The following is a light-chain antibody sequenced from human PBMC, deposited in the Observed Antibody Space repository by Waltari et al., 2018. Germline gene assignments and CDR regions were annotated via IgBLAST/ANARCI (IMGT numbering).Light chain of an antibody. CDR3: QQCYSFPYT. J-gene: IGKJ2*01. V-gene: IGKV4-1*01. Sequence: DTVMTQYPDSLAVSLGASATINCKSSQSVFFSSNNKNYLSWYQPKPGQPPTLLISWASTRESGVPDRFSGSGSGTDFALTISSLQAEDVAVYYCQQCYSFPYTFGQGTKLEIK. CDR2: WAS. CDR1: QSVFFSSNNKNY.